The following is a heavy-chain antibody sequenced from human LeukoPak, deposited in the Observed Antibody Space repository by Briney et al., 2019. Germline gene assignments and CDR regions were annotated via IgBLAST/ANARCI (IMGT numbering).Heavy chain of an antibody. CDR3: ARDIQLST. CDR2: ISFSGANT. D-gene: IGHD5-24*01. V-gene: IGHV3-23*01. J-gene: IGHJ3*01. CDR1: GFTFRDSA. Sequence: GGSLRLSCAGSGFTFRDSAMTWVRQAPGKGLEWASLISFSGANTYYADSVKGRFTISRDNSKDTLYLQMNSLRAEDTAIYYCARDIQLSTWGLGTMVTVSS.